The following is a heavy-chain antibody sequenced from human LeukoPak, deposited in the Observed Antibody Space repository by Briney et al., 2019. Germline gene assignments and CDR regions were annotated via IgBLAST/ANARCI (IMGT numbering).Heavy chain of an antibody. CDR1: GDSVSGNSAV. CDR3: ASVIGIAAAANDY. Sequence: SQTLSLTCAISGDSVSGNSAVWNWIRQSPSRGFEWLGRTFYRSKWYYDYALSVKSRIIINRDISKNQFSLQLNSVTPEDTAVYYCASVIGIAAAANDYWGQGTLVTVSS. D-gene: IGHD6-13*01. CDR2: TFYRSKWYY. J-gene: IGHJ4*02. V-gene: IGHV6-1*01.